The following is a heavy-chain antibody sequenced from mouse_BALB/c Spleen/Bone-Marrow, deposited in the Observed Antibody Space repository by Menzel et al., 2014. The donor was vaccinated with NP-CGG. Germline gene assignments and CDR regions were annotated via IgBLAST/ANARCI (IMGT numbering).Heavy chain of an antibody. CDR2: IWGDGST. CDR3: ARDSFLITRALDY. V-gene: IGHV2-6-7*01. CDR1: GFPLTGYG. D-gene: IGHD2-4*01. Sequence: VNLVESGPGLVAPSQSLSITCTVSGFPLTGYGVSWVRQSPGKGLEWLGMIWGDGSTDYNSALKSRLSISKDNSKSQVFLKMNSLQTDDTARYYCARDSFLITRALDYWGQGTSVTVSS. J-gene: IGHJ4*01.